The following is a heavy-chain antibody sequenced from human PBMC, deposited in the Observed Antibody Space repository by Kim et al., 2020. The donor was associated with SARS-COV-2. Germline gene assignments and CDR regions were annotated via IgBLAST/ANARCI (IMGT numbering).Heavy chain of an antibody. Sequence: GGSLRLSCAASGFTFSVYGMHWVRQAPGKGLEWVAVIRSDGSNKYYADSVKGRFTISRDNSKNMLILQMNSLRAEDTAVYDCENFEFWGQGTVVTVSS. CDR2: IRSDGSNK. J-gene: IGHJ4*02. CDR3: ENFEF. CDR1: GFTFSVYG. V-gene: IGHV3-30*02.